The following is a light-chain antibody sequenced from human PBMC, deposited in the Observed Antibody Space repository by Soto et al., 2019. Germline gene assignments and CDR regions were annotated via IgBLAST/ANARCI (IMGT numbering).Light chain of an antibody. CDR2: SNN. Sequence: QSALTQPPSVSGAPGQRVTFSCTGSDSNIGAGYTVNWYHQVPGAAPKVLIYSNNQRPSGVPDRISGSKSGTSASLAISGLQSEDEGDYYCAAWDDSLNGVVFGGGTKLIVL. CDR1: DSNIGAGYT. CDR3: AAWDDSLNGVV. J-gene: IGLJ2*01. V-gene: IGLV1-44*01.